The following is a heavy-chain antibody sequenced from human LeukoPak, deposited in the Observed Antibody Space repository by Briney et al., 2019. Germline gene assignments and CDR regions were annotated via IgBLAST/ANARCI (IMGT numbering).Heavy chain of an antibody. V-gene: IGHV1-46*01. CDR2: INPSGGST. J-gene: IGHJ4*02. Sequence: ASVKVSCKASGCTFTSHYIDWVRQAPGQGLEWMGVINPSGGSTRYAQKFQGRVTMTGDPSTRTVYMELSSLTSDDTAVYYCARGTTDDYWGQGTPVTVSS. CDR3: ARGTTDDY. CDR1: GCTFTSHY. D-gene: IGHD1-1*01.